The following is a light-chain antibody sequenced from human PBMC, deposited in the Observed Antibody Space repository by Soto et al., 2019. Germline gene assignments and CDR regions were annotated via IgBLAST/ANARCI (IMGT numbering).Light chain of an antibody. CDR3: CSYAGSSTLV. J-gene: IGLJ1*01. CDR1: SSDVGSYNL. Sequence: QSVLTQPASVSGSPGQSITISCTGTSSDVGSYNLVSWYQQHPGKAPKLMIYEGSKRPLGVSNRFSGSKSGNTASLTISGLQAEDEADYYCCSYAGSSTLVFGTGTKLTVL. CDR2: EGS. V-gene: IGLV2-23*01.